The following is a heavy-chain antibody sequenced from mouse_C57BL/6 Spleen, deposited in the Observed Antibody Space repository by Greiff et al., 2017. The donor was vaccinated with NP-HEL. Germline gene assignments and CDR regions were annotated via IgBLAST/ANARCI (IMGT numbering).Heavy chain of an antibody. J-gene: IGHJ2*01. D-gene: IGHD1-1*01. CDR2: INPGSGGT. CDR3: AREGVTTVLDY. CDR1: GYAFTNYL. V-gene: IGHV1-54*01. Sequence: VQLQQSGAELVRPGTSVKVSCKASGYAFTNYLIEWVKQRPGQGLEWIGVINPGSGGTNYNEKFKGKATLTADKSSNTAYMQLSSLTSEDSAVYFGAREGVTTVLDYWGQGTTLTVSS.